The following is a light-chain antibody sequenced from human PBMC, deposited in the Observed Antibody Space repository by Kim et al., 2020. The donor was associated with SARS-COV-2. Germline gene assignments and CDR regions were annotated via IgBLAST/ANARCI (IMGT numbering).Light chain of an antibody. CDR2: YDS. CDR1: NIGSKS. J-gene: IGLJ2*01. Sequence: ATGKTGRITCGGNNIGSKSVHWYQQKPGQAPVLVIYYDSDRPSGIPERFSGSNSGNTATLTISRVEAGDEADYYCQVWDSSSDHVVFGGGTKLTVL. V-gene: IGLV3-21*04. CDR3: QVWDSSSDHVV.